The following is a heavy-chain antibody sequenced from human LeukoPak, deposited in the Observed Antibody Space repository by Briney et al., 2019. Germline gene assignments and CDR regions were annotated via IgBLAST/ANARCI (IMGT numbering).Heavy chain of an antibody. Sequence: SETLSLTCAVYGGSFSGYYWSWIRQPPGKGLEWIGEINHSGSTNYNPPLKSRVTISVDTSKNQFSLKLSSVTAADTAVYYCARGGRRRDGYNLVYWGQGTLVTVSS. CDR1: GGSFSGYY. V-gene: IGHV4-34*01. CDR3: ARGGRRRDGYNLVY. J-gene: IGHJ4*02. D-gene: IGHD5-24*01. CDR2: INHSGST.